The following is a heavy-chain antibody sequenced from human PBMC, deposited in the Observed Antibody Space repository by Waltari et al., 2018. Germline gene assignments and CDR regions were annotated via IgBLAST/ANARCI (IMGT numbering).Heavy chain of an antibody. V-gene: IGHV4-59*01. CDR3: ARSPPWELPDY. D-gene: IGHD1-26*01. CDR2: IYYSGST. CDR1: GGSISSYY. Sequence: QVQLQESGPGLVKPSETLSLTCTVSGGSISSYYWSWIRQAPGKGLEWIGHIYYSGSTNYNPSLKSRVTISVDTSKNQFSLKRRSVTAADTAVYYCARSPPWELPDYWGQGTLVTVSS. J-gene: IGHJ4*02.